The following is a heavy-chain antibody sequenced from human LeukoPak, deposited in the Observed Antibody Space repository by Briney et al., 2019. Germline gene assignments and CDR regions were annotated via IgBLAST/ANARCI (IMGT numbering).Heavy chain of an antibody. D-gene: IGHD2-2*01. CDR2: IYPGDSDT. V-gene: IGHV5-51*01. J-gene: IGHJ5*02. Sequence: PGESLKISCKGSGYSFTSYWIAWVRQMPGKGLEWMGIIYPGDSDTRYSPSFRGQVTISADKSISTAYLQWSSLKASDTAMYYCARCSMVVRNWFDPWGQGTLVTVSS. CDR3: ARCSMVVRNWFDP. CDR1: GYSFTSYW.